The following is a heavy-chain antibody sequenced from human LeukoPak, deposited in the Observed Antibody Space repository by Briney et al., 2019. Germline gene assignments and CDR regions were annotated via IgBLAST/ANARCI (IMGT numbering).Heavy chain of an antibody. CDR2: IRSKAYGGTT. Sequence: GRSLRLSCTASGFTFGNYAMSWFRQAPGKGLEWVGFIRSKAYGGTTEYAASVKGRFTISRDDFKSIAYLQMNSLKTEDTAMYYCTRDVSRYCSSTSCPFDYWGQGTLVTVSS. CDR1: GFTFGNYA. J-gene: IGHJ4*02. V-gene: IGHV3-49*03. CDR3: TRDVSRYCSSTSCPFDY. D-gene: IGHD2-2*01.